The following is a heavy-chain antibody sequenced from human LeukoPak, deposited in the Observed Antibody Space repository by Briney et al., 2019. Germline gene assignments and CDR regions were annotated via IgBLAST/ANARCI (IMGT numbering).Heavy chain of an antibody. V-gene: IGHV3-33*06. CDR1: GFTFSRYG. Sequence: GGSLRLSCAASGFTFSRYGIHWVRQAPGKGLEWVAVIWFDGSNKYYVDSVKGRFNISRDNSKNTLYLQLNSLTAEEDTAVYYCAKDLVPYCSSSTCLGNFDYWGQGTLVTVSS. J-gene: IGHJ4*02. CDR3: AKDLVPYCSSSTCLGNFDY. D-gene: IGHD2-2*01. CDR2: IWFDGSNK.